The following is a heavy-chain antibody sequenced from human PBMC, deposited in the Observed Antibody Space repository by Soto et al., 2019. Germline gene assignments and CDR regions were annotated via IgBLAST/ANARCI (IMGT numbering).Heavy chain of an antibody. CDR3: AREVDYYDSSGYQDAFDI. CDR2: IYTSGST. Sequence: SETLSLTCTRSGGSISSYYWSWIRQPAGKGLEWIGRIYTSGSTNYNPSLKSRVTMSVDTSKNQFSLKLSSVTAADTAVYYCAREVDYYDSSGYQDAFDIWGQGTMVTVS. CDR1: GGSISSYY. V-gene: IGHV4-4*07. J-gene: IGHJ3*02. D-gene: IGHD3-22*01.